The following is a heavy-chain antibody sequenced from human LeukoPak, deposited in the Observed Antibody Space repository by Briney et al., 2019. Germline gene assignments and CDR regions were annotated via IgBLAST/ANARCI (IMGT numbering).Heavy chain of an antibody. CDR1: GGSFSGYY. CDR3: ARRPLGGMDV. J-gene: IGHJ6*02. CDR2: INHSGST. V-gene: IGHV4-34*01. Sequence: SETLSLTCALYGGSFSGYYWSWIRQPPGRGLEWIGEINHSGSTNYNPSLKSRVTISVDTSKNQFSLRLNSVTAADTAVYYCARRPLGGMDVWGQGTTVTVSS. D-gene: IGHD7-27*01.